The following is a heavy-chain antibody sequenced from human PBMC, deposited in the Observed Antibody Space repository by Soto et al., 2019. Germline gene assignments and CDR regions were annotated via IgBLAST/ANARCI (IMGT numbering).Heavy chain of an antibody. D-gene: IGHD3-10*01. Sequence: QVQLQESGPGLVRPSQTLSLSCTVSGGSISNSANHWSWIRQHPGGGLEWVGYIYFSGGTYYRPSLKGRVTMSIDASKNQFSLKLSSVTAADTAVYYCAKGVRGVPNWFDPWGQGTLVTVSS. J-gene: IGHJ5*02. CDR3: AKGVRGVPNWFDP. CDR1: GGSISNSANH. V-gene: IGHV4-31*03. CDR2: IYFSGGT.